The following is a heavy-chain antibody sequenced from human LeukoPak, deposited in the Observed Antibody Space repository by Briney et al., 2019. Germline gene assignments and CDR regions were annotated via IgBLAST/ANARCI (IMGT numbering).Heavy chain of an antibody. CDR2: VSTGSNYI. CDR1: GFTFSSYS. Sequence: GGSLRLSCTASGFTFSSYSLNCVRQAPGKGLEWVSSVSTGSNYIYYADSVKGRFTISRDNSKNTLYLQMNSLRAEDTAVYYCAKDLYYFDSSGYYSLRDPLDYWGQGTLVTVSS. D-gene: IGHD3-22*01. V-gene: IGHV3-21*01. CDR3: AKDLYYFDSSGYYSLRDPLDY. J-gene: IGHJ4*02.